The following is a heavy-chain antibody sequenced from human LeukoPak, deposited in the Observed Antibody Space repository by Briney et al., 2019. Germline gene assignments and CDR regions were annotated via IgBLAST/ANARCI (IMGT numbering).Heavy chain of an antibody. J-gene: IGHJ4*02. CDR3: AKDVYSYGRFFDY. CDR2: ISWNSGSI. Sequence: GGSLRLSCAASAFTFDDHAMHWVRQAPGKGLEWVSGISWNSGSIGYADSVKGRFTISRDNAKNSLYLQMNSLRAEDTALYYCAKDVYSYGRFFDYWGQGTLVTVSS. D-gene: IGHD5-18*01. V-gene: IGHV3-9*01. CDR1: AFTFDDHA.